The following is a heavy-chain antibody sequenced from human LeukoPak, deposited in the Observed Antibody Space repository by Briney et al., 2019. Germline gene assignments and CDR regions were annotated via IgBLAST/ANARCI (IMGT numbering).Heavy chain of an antibody. CDR1: GGSISSSSYY. Sequence: SETLSPTCTASGGSISSSSYYWGWIRQPPGKGLEWIGSIYYSGSTYYNPSLKSRVTISVDTSKNQFSLKLSSVTAADTAVYYCASLFPIGYSYGYGSDYWGQGTLVTVSS. V-gene: IGHV4-39*07. D-gene: IGHD5-18*01. CDR3: ASLFPIGYSYGYGSDY. J-gene: IGHJ4*02. CDR2: IYYSGST.